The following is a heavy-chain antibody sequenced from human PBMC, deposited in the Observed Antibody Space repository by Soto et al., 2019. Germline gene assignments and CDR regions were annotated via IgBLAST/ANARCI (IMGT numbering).Heavy chain of an antibody. CDR1: GGTFSSYA. CDR2: IIPIFDTA. CDR3: ARGYSSRSWFDP. V-gene: IGHV1-69*13. D-gene: IGHD6-13*01. J-gene: IGHJ5*02. Sequence: SVKVSCKASGGTFSSYAISWVRQAPGQGLEWMGGIIPIFDTANYAQKFQGRVTITADESTSTAYMELSSLRSEDTAVYYCARGYSSRSWFDPWGQGTLVTVSS.